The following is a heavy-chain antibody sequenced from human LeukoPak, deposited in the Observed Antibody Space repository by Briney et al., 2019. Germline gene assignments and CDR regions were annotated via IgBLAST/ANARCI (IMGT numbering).Heavy chain of an antibody. CDR2: ISSSSSYI. J-gene: IGHJ4*02. CDR1: GFTFSDYT. CDR3: ARGGTTTSTYDS. V-gene: IGHV3-21*06. D-gene: IGHD1/OR15-1a*01. Sequence: PGGSLRLSCAASGFTFSDYTMNWVRQAPGKGLEWASSISSSSSYIYYAHSVRGRFTISRDNTQNSLYLQMNSLRAEDTAVYYCARGGTTTSTYDSWGQGILVTVSS.